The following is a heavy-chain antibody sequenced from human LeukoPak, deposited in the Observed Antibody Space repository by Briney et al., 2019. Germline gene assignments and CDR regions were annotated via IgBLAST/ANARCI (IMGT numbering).Heavy chain of an antibody. V-gene: IGHV3-74*01. J-gene: IGHJ4*02. CDR2: INPGGSSI. Sequence: GGSLRLSCAASGFTFSSYWMHWVRQVPGKGLVWVARINPGGSSITYADSVKGRFTISRDNAKNTLYMQMDSLRAEDTGVYYCARSNQADDYWGQGTLVTVSS. CDR3: ARSNQADDY. CDR1: GFTFSSYW. D-gene: IGHD1-14*01.